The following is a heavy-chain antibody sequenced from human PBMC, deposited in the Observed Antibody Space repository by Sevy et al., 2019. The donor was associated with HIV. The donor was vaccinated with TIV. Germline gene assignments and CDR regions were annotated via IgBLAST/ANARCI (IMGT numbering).Heavy chain of an antibody. CDR3: ANAYSGSYSHSYLYALDV. V-gene: IGHV3-30*18. D-gene: IGHD1-26*01. CDR1: GFSFSYYG. J-gene: IGHJ6*02. Sequence: GGSLRLPCIGSGFSFSYYGIHWVRQSPGKGLDWVALISHDGKNEYYADSVKGRFTISRDNSKNTVYLEMNSLRNEDTAIYFCANAYSGSYSHSYLYALDVWGQGTTVTVSS. CDR2: ISHDGKNE.